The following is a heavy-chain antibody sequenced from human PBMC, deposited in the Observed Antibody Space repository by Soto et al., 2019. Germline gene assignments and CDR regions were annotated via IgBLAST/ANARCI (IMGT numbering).Heavy chain of an antibody. V-gene: IGHV1-69*06. J-gene: IGHJ5*02. CDR3: ARDSALVTAKFDP. Sequence: QVQLVQSGAEVKKPGSSVKVSCTASGGTFSSYAISWVRQAPGQGLEWMGGIIPIFGTANYAQKFQVRVTITADKSTSTAYMELSSLRAEDTAVYYCARDSALVTAKFDPWGQGTLVTVSS. CDR1: GGTFSSYA. CDR2: IIPIFGTA. D-gene: IGHD2-21*02.